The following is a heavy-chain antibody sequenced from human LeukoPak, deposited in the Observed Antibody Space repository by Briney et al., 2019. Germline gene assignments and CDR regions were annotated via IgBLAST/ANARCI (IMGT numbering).Heavy chain of an antibody. CDR1: GFTFSNYG. V-gene: IGHV3-33*06. CDR2: IWYDGSYK. J-gene: IGHJ4*02. D-gene: IGHD6-13*01. CDR3: AKVVQYTASTGTGLDY. Sequence: GGSLRLSCVASGFTFSNYGMHWVRQAPGKGLDWGAVIWYDGSYKYYADSVKGRFTISRENPKNTLYLQMNSLRAEDTGIYYCAKVVQYTASTGTGLDYWGQGTLVTASS.